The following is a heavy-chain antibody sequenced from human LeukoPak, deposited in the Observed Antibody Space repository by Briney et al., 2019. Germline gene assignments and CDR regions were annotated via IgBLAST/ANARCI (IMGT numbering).Heavy chain of an antibody. CDR3: ARTAYYDFWSGYPNNWFDP. CDR2: INHSGST. V-gene: IGHV4-34*01. D-gene: IGHD3-3*01. J-gene: IGHJ5*02. CDR1: GGSFSGYY. Sequence: PSETLSITCAVYGGSFSGYYWSWIRQPPGKGLEWIGEINHSGSTNYNPSLKSRVTISVDTSKNQFSLKLSSVTAADTAVYYCARTAYYDFWSGYPNNWFDPWGQGTLVTVSS.